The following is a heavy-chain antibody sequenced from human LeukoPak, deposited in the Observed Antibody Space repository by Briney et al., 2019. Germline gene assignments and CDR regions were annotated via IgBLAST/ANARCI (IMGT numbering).Heavy chain of an antibody. CDR2: MNPNSGNT. CDR3: ARGDGYYYYMDV. CDR1: GYTFTSYD. J-gene: IGHJ6*03. V-gene: IGHV1-8*02. Sequence: ASVKVSCKASGYTFTSYDINWVRQATGQGLEWMGWMNPNSGNTGYAQKFQGRVTMTRDTSTSTVYMELSSLRSEDTAVYYCARGDGYYYYMDVWGKGTTVTISS. D-gene: IGHD5-24*01.